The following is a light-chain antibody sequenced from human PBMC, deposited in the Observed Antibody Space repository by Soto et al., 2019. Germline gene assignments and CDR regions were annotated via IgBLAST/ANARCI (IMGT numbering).Light chain of an antibody. CDR3: QKYNSAPLT. V-gene: IGKV1-27*01. J-gene: IGKJ4*01. CDR1: QGIAPY. CDR2: ATS. Sequence: DVQMTYSPSSLSAFVGDRVTITCRASQGIAPYLAWFQQKPGKVPKLLIYATSTLQSGVPSRFSGSGSGTDFTLTINSLQPEDVGTYYCQKYNSAPLTFGGGTKVDIK.